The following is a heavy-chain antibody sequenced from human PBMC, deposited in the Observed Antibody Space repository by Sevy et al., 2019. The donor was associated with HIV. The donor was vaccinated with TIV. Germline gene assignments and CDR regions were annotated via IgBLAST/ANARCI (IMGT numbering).Heavy chain of an antibody. D-gene: IGHD5-18*01. CDR3: AKRYTDGYYFDY. Sequence: SETLSLTCVVSNYSIRTAYYWGWFRQPPGRGLEWVGTLFQSGNTYYNSSLSSRATISVDTSKNQFSLKLTSVTAAETAIYFCAKRYTDGYYFDYWGRGTLVTVSS. V-gene: IGHV4-38-2*01. CDR1: NYSIRTAYY. J-gene: IGHJ4*02. CDR2: LFQSGNT.